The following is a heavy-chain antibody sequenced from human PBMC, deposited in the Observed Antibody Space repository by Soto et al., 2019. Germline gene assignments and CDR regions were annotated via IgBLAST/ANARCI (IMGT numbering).Heavy chain of an antibody. Sequence: ASVKVSCKASGYTFTSYYMHWVRQAPGQGLEWMGIINPSGGSTSYAQKFQGRVTMTRDTSTSTVYMELSSLRSEDTAVYYCARNILEAAGYYYGMDVWGQGTTVTVSS. CDR3: ARNILEAAGYYYGMDV. J-gene: IGHJ6*02. V-gene: IGHV1-46*01. CDR1: GYTFTSYY. D-gene: IGHD6-13*01. CDR2: INPSGGST.